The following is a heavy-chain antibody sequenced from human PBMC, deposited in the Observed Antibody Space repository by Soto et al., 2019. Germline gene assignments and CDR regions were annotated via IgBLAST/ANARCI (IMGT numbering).Heavy chain of an antibody. Sequence: SETLSLTCTVSGGSISSRGYYCSWIRQFPGKGLEWIGYISYSESTDYNPSLKSRVTISADTSKNQFSLKLSSVTAADTAVYHCAGGNDYAKIGYWGQGAQVTVSS. J-gene: IGHJ4*02. CDR3: AGGNDYAKIGY. CDR2: ISYSEST. D-gene: IGHD4-17*01. V-gene: IGHV4-31*03. CDR1: GGSISSRGYY.